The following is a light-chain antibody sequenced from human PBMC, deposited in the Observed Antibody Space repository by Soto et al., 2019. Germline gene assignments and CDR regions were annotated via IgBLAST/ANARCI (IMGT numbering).Light chain of an antibody. CDR1: NSDVGGYNY. J-gene: IGLJ1*01. Sequence: QSVLTQPASVSGSPGQSITISCTGTNSDVGGYNYVSWYQQHPGKAPKLMIYDVSNRPSGVSNRFSGSKSGNTASLTISGLQAEDEADYYCSSYTSSSTLVFGTGTKVTV. V-gene: IGLV2-14*01. CDR2: DVS. CDR3: SSYTSSSTLV.